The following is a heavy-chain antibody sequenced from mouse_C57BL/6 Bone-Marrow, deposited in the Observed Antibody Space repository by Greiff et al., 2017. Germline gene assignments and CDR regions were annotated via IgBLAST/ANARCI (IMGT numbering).Heavy chain of an antibody. J-gene: IGHJ1*03. CDR3: ARWCYWYFDV. CDR1: GYTFTSYG. D-gene: IGHD1-1*02. CDR2: IYPRSGNT. Sequence: VMLVESGAELARPGASVKLSCKASGYTFTSYGISWVKQRTGQGLEWIGEIYPRSGNTYYNEKFKGKATLTADKSSSTAYMELRSLTSEDSAVYFCARWCYWYFDVWGTGTTVTVSS. V-gene: IGHV1-81*01.